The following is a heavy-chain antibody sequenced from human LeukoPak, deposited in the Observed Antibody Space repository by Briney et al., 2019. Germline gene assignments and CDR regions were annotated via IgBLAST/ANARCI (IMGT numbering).Heavy chain of an antibody. CDR3: ARERRIQLWFFGMDV. CDR1: GFTFSSYG. CDR2: IWYDGSNK. D-gene: IGHD5-18*01. Sequence: GGSLRLSCAASGFTFSSYGMHWVRQAPGKGLEWVAVIWYDGSNKYYADSVKGRFTISRDNSKNTLYLQMNSLRAEDTAVYYCARERRIQLWFFGMDVWGQGTTVTVSS. J-gene: IGHJ6*02. V-gene: IGHV3-33*01.